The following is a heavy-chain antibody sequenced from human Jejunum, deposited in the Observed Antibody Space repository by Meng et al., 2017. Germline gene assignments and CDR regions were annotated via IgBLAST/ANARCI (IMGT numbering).Heavy chain of an antibody. CDR1: GYTFSTYD. CDR2: MNPNSGNR. Sequence: ASVKVSCKSSGYTFSTYDFNWVRQATGQGLEWMAWMNPNSGNRGFAQNFQGRVTITTNASINTAYMELSSLTSEDTAVYYCARGRGMVLTRAYNMDVWGQGTTVTVSS. J-gene: IGHJ6*02. CDR3: ARGRGMVLTRAYNMDV. D-gene: IGHD3-10*01. V-gene: IGHV1-8*01.